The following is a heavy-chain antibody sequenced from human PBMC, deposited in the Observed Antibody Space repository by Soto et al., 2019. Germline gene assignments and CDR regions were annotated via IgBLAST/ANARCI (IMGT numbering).Heavy chain of an antibody. CDR3: ARSQIKYSCYAGHFDY. D-gene: IGHD5-12*01. CDR2: TSYDESDK. V-gene: IGHV3-30-3*01. J-gene: IGHJ4*02. Sequence: HVQLVESGGGVVQPGRSLRLSCAASGFTFSHYAMHWLRQAPGKGLEWVAVTSYDESDKYYADSVKGRFTISRDNSNNTLYLQMNSLRPEDTALYYCARSQIKYSCYAGHFDYWGQGTLVTVSS. CDR1: GFTFSHYA.